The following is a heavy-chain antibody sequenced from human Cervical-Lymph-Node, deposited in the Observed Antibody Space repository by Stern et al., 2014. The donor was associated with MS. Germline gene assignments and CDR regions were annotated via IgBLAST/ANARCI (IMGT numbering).Heavy chain of an antibody. CDR3: ARQTTAWASDV. Sequence: EVQLVPSGAELIRPGESLKISCKGSGFKFSIYWIAWVRQMPGKGLEWMGIIYPGDSETRYSPSFQGQVTMSADKSTSTAYLQWSSLNASDTAMYFCARQTTAWASDVWGQGTLVTVSS. D-gene: IGHD1-14*01. CDR2: IYPGDSET. V-gene: IGHV5-51*01. J-gene: IGHJ4*02. CDR1: GFKFSIYW.